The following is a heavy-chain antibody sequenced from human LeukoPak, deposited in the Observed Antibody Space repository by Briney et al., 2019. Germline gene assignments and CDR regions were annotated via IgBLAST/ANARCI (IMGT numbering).Heavy chain of an antibody. Sequence: GGSLRLSCAASGFTFSCNWMSWVRQAPGKGXXXXXXXXQDGSEKYYVDSVKGRFTISRDNAKNSLYLQMNSLRAEDTAVYYCARQGGYNYALLRNWFDPWGQGTLVTVSS. D-gene: IGHD5-18*01. CDR3: ARQGGYNYALLRNWFDP. CDR1: GFTFSCNW. J-gene: IGHJ5*02. V-gene: IGHV3-7*01. CDR2: XXQDGSEK.